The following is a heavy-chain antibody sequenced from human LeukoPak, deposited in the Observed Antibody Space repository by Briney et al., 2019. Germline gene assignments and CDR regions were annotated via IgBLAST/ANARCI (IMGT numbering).Heavy chain of an antibody. CDR1: GLTFSSYG. V-gene: IGHV3-33*01. D-gene: IGHD3-16*01. CDR2: IRYDGSNE. J-gene: IGHJ6*04. Sequence: GRSLRLSCAASGLTFSSYGMHWVRQAPGKGLEWVAVIRYDGSNEYYADSVKGRFTISRDNSKDTLYLQMNSLRAEDTAVYYCARDRFPRDYYYYYGMDVWGKGTTLTVSS. CDR3: ARDRFPRDYYYYYGMDV.